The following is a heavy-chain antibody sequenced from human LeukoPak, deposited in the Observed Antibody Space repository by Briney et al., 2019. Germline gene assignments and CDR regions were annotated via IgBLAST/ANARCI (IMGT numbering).Heavy chain of an antibody. CDR2: INPLSGAT. J-gene: IGHJ4*02. V-gene: IGHV1-2*02. CDR3: ARFLFKRMDYFDY. Sequence: ASVKVSCKASGYTFTAYYLHWVRQAPGQGLEWMGWINPLSGATDSAQKFQGRVTLTGDTSISTVYMELSRLRSDDTALYYCARFLFKRMDYFDYWGQGTLVTVSS. CDR1: GYTFTAYY. D-gene: IGHD2-15*01.